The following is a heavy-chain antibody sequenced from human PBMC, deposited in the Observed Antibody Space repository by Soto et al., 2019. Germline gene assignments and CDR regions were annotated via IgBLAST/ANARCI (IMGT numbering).Heavy chain of an antibody. D-gene: IGHD3-10*01. CDR2: IIPILGIA. V-gene: IGHV1-69*04. CDR1: GGTFSSYT. CDR3: ARDSGLWFGELYPL. J-gene: IGHJ4*02. Sequence: SVKVSCKASGGTFSSYTISWVRQAPGQGLEWMGRIIPILGIANYAQKFQGRVTITADKSTSTAYMELSSLRSEDTAVYYCARDSGLWFGELYPLWGQGTLVPVSS.